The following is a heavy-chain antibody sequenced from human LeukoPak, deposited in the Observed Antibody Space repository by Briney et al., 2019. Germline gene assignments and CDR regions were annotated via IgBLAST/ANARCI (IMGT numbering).Heavy chain of an antibody. CDR1: GGSISSGDYS. J-gene: IGHJ4*02. V-gene: IGHV4-30-4*01. CDR3: ARVSTQPGSSSYYFDY. D-gene: IGHD3-10*01. Sequence: SETLSLTCTVSGGSISSGDYSWSCIRQPPGKGLEWIGSIYYSGSTYYNPSLKSRVIISVDTSKNQFSLKVTSVTAADTAVYYCARVSTQPGSSSYYFDYWGQGTLVTVSS. CDR2: IYYSGST.